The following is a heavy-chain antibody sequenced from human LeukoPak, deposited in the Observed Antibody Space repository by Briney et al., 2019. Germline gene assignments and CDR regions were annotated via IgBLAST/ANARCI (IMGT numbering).Heavy chain of an antibody. Sequence: SETLSLTCGVSGHSITSSLYWVWIRQPPEKGLEWIGGIYYGESPSYNPSLKSRVTISLDTSKNQFSLRLSSVTAADTAVYYCASHLRSGGGYYPNSFDPWGQGTLVTASS. V-gene: IGHV4-38-2*01. J-gene: IGHJ5*02. D-gene: IGHD3-22*01. CDR2: IYYGESP. CDR1: GHSITSSLY. CDR3: ASHLRSGGGYYPNSFDP.